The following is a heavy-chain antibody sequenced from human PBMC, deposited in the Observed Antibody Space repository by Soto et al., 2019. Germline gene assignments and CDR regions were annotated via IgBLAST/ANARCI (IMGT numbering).Heavy chain of an antibody. CDR1: GGSISSGDYY. CDR2: IYYSGST. Sequence: SSETLSLTCTVSGGSISSGDYYWSWIRQPPGKGLEWIGYIYYSGSTYYNPSLKSRVTISVDTSKNQFSLKLSSVTAADTAVYYCARELDTAMVVFDYWGQGTLVTVSS. D-gene: IGHD5-18*01. V-gene: IGHV4-30-4*01. J-gene: IGHJ4*02. CDR3: ARELDTAMVVFDY.